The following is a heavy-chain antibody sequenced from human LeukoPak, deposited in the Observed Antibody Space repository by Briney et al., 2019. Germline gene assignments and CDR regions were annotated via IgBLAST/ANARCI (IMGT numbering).Heavy chain of an antibody. J-gene: IGHJ5*02. CDR2: IYYTGNT. V-gene: IGHV4-4*02. D-gene: IGHD4-11*01. CDR1: GFTFSSYGM. CDR3: AKSNAWDWFDP. Sequence: GTLRLSCAASGFTFSSYGMSWVRQAPGKGLEWIGEIYYTGNTNYNPSLKSRVTISVDKSNNQFSLNLSSVTAADTAVYYCAKSNAWDWFDPWGQGTLVTVSS.